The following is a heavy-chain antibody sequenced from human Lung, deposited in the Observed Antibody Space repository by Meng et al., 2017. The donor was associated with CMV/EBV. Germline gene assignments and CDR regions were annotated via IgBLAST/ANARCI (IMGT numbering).Heavy chain of an antibody. CDR1: GFTFNDYG. V-gene: IGHV3-30*02. CDR3: AKGGRLVVPFFGMDV. Sequence: GGSXRLSCATSGFTFNDYGMHWVRQAPGKGLEWVAFIGYGGSNKYTAESVKGRFSISRDNSKNTMFLQMDSLRLEDTTVYYCAKGGRLVVPFFGMDVWVQGTXVTVSS. J-gene: IGHJ6*02. D-gene: IGHD2-15*01. CDR2: IGYGGSNK.